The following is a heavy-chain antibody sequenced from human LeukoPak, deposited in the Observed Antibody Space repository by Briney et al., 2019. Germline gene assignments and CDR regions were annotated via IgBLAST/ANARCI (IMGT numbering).Heavy chain of an antibody. D-gene: IGHD3-10*01. Sequence: ASVKVSCKASGYTFTSYAMNWVRQAPGQGLEWMGWMNPNSGNTGYAQKFQGRVTMTRNTSISTAYMELSSLRSEDTAVYYCARVLYGSGSYYYFHYYYGMDVWGQGTTVTVSS. CDR1: GYTFTSYA. J-gene: IGHJ6*02. V-gene: IGHV1-8*02. CDR2: MNPNSGNT. CDR3: ARVLYGSGSYYYFHYYYGMDV.